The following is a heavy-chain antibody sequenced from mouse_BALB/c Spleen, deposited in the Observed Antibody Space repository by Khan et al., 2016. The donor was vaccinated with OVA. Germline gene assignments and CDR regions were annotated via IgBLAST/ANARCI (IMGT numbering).Heavy chain of an antibody. Sequence: QVQLKESGAELARPGASVQMSCKTSGYTFTTYTMHWVKQRPGQGLEWIGYIIPSSDYTNYNQKFKDKATLTADKSSSTAYMHLSSLTSEDSAVYYCARDGAYYRSDGWFAYWGQGTLGTVSA. CDR1: GYTFTTYT. D-gene: IGHD2-14*01. J-gene: IGHJ3*01. CDR2: IIPSSDYT. CDR3: ARDGAYYRSDGWFAY. V-gene: IGHV1-4*01.